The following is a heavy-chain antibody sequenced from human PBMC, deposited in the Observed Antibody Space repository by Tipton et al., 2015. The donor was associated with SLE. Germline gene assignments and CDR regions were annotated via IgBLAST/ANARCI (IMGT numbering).Heavy chain of an antibody. CDR1: GYSFTGYY. V-gene: IGHV1-2*02. Sequence: QLVQSGAEVKKPGASVKVSCKASGYSFTGYYLHWVRQAPGQGLDWMGWINPNSGATLSAQKFQGRVTMTRDTSSSTAYMALSRLRSDDTAVYYCGRSDIASDSQLPTHLLDYWGQGTLVTVSS. CDR2: INPNSGAT. J-gene: IGHJ4*02. D-gene: IGHD2-2*01. CDR3: GRSDIASDSQLPTHLLDY.